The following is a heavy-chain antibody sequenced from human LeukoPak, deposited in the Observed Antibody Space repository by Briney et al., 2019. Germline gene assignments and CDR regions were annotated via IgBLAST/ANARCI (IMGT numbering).Heavy chain of an antibody. J-gene: IGHJ5*02. V-gene: IGHV1-18*01. CDR3: ARSLGPSAVTTMGWFDP. Sequence: ASVKVSCKASGYTFTSYGISCVRQAPGQGLEWMGWISAYNGNTNYAQKLQGRVTMTTDTSTSTAYMELRSLRSDDTAVYYCARSLGPSAVTTMGWFDPWGQGTLVTVSS. D-gene: IGHD4-17*01. CDR2: ISAYNGNT. CDR1: GYTFTSYG.